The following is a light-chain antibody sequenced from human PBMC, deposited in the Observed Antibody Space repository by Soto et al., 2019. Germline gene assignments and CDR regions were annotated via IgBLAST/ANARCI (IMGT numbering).Light chain of an antibody. J-gene: IGLJ2*01. CDR1: SSDVGGENY. CDR3: SSYTSSSIL. CDR2: EVS. V-gene: IGLV2-14*01. Sequence: QSALTQPASVSGSPGQSITISCTGTSSDVGGENYVSWYQQSPGKAPKLMIYEVSNRPSGVSNRFSGSKSGNTASLTISGLQAEDEGDYYCSSYTSSSILFGGGTKLTVL.